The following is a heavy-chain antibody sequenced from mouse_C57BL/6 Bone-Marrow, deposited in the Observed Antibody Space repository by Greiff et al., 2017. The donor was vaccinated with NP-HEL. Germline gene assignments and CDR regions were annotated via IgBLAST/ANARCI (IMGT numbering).Heavy chain of an antibody. J-gene: IGHJ4*01. CDR3: VSYDYDDAMDY. V-gene: IGHV10-1*01. CDR2: IRSKSNNYAT. CDR1: GFSFNTYA. D-gene: IGHD2-4*01. Sequence: EVQVVESGGGLVQPKGSLKLSCAASGFSFNTYAMNWVRQAPGKGLEWVARIRSKSNNYATYYADSVKDRFTISRDDSESMLYLQMNNLKTEDTAMYYCVSYDYDDAMDYWGQGTSVTVSS.